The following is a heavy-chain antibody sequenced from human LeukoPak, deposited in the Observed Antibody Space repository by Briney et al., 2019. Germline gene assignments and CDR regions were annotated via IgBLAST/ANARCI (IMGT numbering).Heavy chain of an antibody. J-gene: IGHJ6*03. D-gene: IGHD5-18*01. CDR1: GYTFTSYV. CDR3: ARGYIYGYWGLKYCYYYYYMDV. V-gene: IGHV1-18*01. Sequence: GASVKVSCKESGYTFTSYVISWVRQAPGQGLEWMGWIIAYNGNTNYAQKLQGRVTMTTDTSTSTAYMELRSLRSYDTAVYYCARGYIYGYWGLKYCYYYYYMDVWGKGTTVSVSS. CDR2: IIAYNGNT.